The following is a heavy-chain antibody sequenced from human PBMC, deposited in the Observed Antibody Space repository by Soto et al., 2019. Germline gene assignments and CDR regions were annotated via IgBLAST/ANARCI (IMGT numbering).Heavy chain of an antibody. Sequence: EVQLLESGGGLIQPGGSLSLSCAASGFTFSSYAMSWVRQTPGKGLELVAGIGGSGGATYYPDAMKGRPTISRANSDNTLYLQMIGLRAEGMAAHYCAKDLGPLVSSRYHYASFDVWGRGTLVTVSS. V-gene: IGHV3-23*01. D-gene: IGHD3-22*01. CDR1: GFTFSSYA. J-gene: IGHJ2*01. CDR2: IGGSGGAT. CDR3: AKDLGPLVSSRYHYASFDV.